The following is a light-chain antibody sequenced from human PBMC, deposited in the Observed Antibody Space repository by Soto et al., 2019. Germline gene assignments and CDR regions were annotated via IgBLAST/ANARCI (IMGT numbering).Light chain of an antibody. J-gene: IGKJ1*01. CDR3: QQRSQWPRT. CDR1: QSVSSSY. Sequence: PLTQYTSQGARATLSCWASQSVSSSYLGWYQQKPCQAPRLLIYGASSRATGIPVRFSDSGSGTDFTLTISSLEPQDFAVYYCQQRSQWPRTFGQGTKVDI. CDR2: GAS. V-gene: IGKV3D-20*02.